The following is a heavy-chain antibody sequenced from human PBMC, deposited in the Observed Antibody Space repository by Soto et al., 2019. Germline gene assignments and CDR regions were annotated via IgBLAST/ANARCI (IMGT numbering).Heavy chain of an antibody. CDR1: GGTFSSYA. CDR3: ARKGYSYGYEGVDY. CDR2: IIPIFGTA. J-gene: IGHJ4*02. V-gene: IGHV1-69*12. D-gene: IGHD5-18*01. Sequence: QVQLVQSGAEVRKPGSSVKVSSKASGGTFSSYAISWVRQAPGQGLEWMGGIIPIFGTANYAQKFQGRVTITADESTSTAYMELSSLRSEDTAVYYCARKGYSYGYEGVDYWGQGTLVTVSS.